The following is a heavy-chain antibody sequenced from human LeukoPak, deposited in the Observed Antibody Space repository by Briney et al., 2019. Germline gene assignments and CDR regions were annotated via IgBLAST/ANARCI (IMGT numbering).Heavy chain of an antibody. D-gene: IGHD6-19*01. J-gene: IGHJ4*02. CDR1: GFTFSSYT. CDR2: ISNDGHSN. Sequence: PGGSLRLSCAASGFTFSSYTMSWVRQAPGKGLEWVAVISNDGHSNYYADSVKGRFTISRDNVENTLYLQMNSLKADDTAVYYCARGYSSDWYAAVWNWGQGTLVTVSS. CDR3: ARGYSSDWYAAVWN. V-gene: IGHV3-30*04.